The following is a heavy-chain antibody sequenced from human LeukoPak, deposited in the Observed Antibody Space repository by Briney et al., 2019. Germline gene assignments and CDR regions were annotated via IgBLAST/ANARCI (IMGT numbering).Heavy chain of an antibody. Sequence: GGSLRLSCAASGFTFSSYAMSWVRQAPGKGLEWVSAISGSGGSTYYADSVKGRFTISRDNSKNTLYLQMNSLRAEDTAVYYCAKDGGSSWYLGNWFDPWGQGTLVTVSS. J-gene: IGHJ5*02. D-gene: IGHD6-13*01. CDR2: ISGSGGST. CDR3: AKDGGSSWYLGNWFDP. CDR1: GFTFSSYA. V-gene: IGHV3-23*01.